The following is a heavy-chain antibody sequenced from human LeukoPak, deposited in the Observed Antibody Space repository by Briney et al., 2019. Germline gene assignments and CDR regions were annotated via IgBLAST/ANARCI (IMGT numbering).Heavy chain of an antibody. Sequence: GGSLRLSCAASGFTVSSNYMSWVRQAPGKGLEWVSVIYSGGSTYYADSVKGRFTISRDNSKNTLYLQMNSLRAEDTAVYYCARDGSYGSGTYYQDFWGQGILVTVSS. CDR3: ARDGSYGSGTYYQDF. CDR1: GFTVSSNY. V-gene: IGHV3-53*01. J-gene: IGHJ4*02. D-gene: IGHD3-10*01. CDR2: IYSGGST.